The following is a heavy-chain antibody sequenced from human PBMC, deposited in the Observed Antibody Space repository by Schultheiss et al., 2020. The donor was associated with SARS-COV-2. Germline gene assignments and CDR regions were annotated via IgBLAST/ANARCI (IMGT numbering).Heavy chain of an antibody. Sequence: GESLKISCAASGFTFSSYAMSWVRQAPGKGLEWVADIWYDGSNKYYADYAKGRFTVSRDNSKNTLYLQMSSLRAEDTAVYYCARDRPDPHGMDVWGQGTTVTVSS. CDR1: GFTFSSYA. J-gene: IGHJ6*02. CDR2: IWYDGSNK. D-gene: IGHD6-6*01. V-gene: IGHV3-33*08. CDR3: ARDRPDPHGMDV.